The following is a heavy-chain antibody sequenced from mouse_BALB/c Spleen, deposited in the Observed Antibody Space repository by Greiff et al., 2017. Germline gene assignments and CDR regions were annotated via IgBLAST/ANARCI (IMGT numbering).Heavy chain of an antibody. D-gene: IGHD2-4*01. Sequence: DVQLQESGPGLVKPSQSLSLTCTVTGYSITSDYAWNWIRQFPGNKLEWMGYISYSGSTSYNPSLKSRISITRDTSKNQFFLQLNSVTTEDTATYYCARHDYADYYAMDYWGQGTSVTVSS. CDR1: GYSITSDYA. J-gene: IGHJ4*01. CDR2: ISYSGST. CDR3: ARHDYADYYAMDY. V-gene: IGHV3-2*02.